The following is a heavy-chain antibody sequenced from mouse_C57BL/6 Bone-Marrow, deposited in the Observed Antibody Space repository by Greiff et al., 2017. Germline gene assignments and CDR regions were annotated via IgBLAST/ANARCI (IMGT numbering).Heavy chain of an antibody. CDR3: ARSFYYYGSSYGYFDY. D-gene: IGHD1-1*01. Sequence: VQLQQSGAELVRPGTSVKVSCKASGYAFTNYLIEWVKQRPGQGLEWIGVINPGSGGTNYNEKFKGKATLTADKSSSTAYMQLSSLTSEDSAVYFCARSFYYYGSSYGYFDYWGQGTTLTVSS. CDR1: GYAFTNYL. V-gene: IGHV1-54*01. J-gene: IGHJ2*01. CDR2: INPGSGGT.